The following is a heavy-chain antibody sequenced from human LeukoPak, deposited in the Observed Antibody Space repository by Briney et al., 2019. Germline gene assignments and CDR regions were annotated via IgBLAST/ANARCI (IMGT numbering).Heavy chain of an antibody. CDR1: GFTFSSYW. CDR2: INSDGSST. V-gene: IGHV3-74*01. J-gene: IGHJ3*02. Sequence: PGGSLRLSCAASGFTFSSYWMHWVRQAPGKGLVWVSRINSDGSSTSYADSVKGRFTISRDNAENTLYLQMNSLRAEDTAVYYCARGPDYDILTGYSPSDAFDIWGQGTMVTVSS. D-gene: IGHD3-9*01. CDR3: ARGPDYDILTGYSPSDAFDI.